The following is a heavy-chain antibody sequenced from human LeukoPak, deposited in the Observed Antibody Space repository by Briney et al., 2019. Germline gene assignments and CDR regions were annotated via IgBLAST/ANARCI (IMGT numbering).Heavy chain of an antibody. Sequence: GGSLRLSCAASGFTFSSYSMNWVRQAPGKGLEWVSYISSSSSTIYYADSVKGRFTISRDNAKNSLYLQMNSLRAEDTAVYYCARDVLRFLEWPPYFDYWGQGTLVTVPS. V-gene: IGHV3-48*01. CDR1: GFTFSSYS. D-gene: IGHD3-3*01. CDR2: ISSSSSTI. CDR3: ARDVLRFLEWPPYFDY. J-gene: IGHJ4*02.